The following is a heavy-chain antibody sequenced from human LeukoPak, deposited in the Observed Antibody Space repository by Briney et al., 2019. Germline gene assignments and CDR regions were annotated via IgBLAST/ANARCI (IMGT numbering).Heavy chain of an antibody. CDR2: INPNSGGT. CDR3: ARDPITIFGVVIARFDY. V-gene: IGHV1-2*02. D-gene: IGHD3-3*01. CDR1: GYTFTGYY. Sequence: ASVKVSCKASGYTFTGYYMHWVRQAPGQGLEWMGWINPNSGGTNYAQKFQGRVTMTRDTSISTAYMELSRLRSDDTAVYYCARDPITIFGVVIARFDYWGQGTLFTVSS. J-gene: IGHJ4*02.